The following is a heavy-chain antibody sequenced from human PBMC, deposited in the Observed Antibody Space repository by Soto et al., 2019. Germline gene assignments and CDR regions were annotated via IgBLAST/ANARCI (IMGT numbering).Heavy chain of an antibody. CDR1: GYTFTSYG. V-gene: IGHV1-18*01. CDR3: TRGVVDYDY. Sequence: QVHLVQSGAQVKKPGASVKVSCKTSGYTFTSYGITWVRQAPGQGLEWMGWVSAFNGKSNYAQELQDRLTLTTDTSTNTAYMDLRGLRSDDPAVYYCTRGVVDYDYWGQGTLVTVSS. CDR2: VSAFNGKS. J-gene: IGHJ4*02. D-gene: IGHD2-15*01.